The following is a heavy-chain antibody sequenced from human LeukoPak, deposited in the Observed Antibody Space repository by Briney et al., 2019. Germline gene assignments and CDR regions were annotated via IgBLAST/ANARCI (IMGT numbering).Heavy chain of an antibody. D-gene: IGHD4-23*01. CDR2: ISSSSNII. Sequence: QTGGSLRLSCAASGFTFSNYNMNWVRQAPGKGLEWVSYISSSSNIIYYGDSVKGRFTISRDNARNSLYLQMNSLRAEDTAVYYCARDTVEGYYLDFWGQGTLVTVSS. J-gene: IGHJ4*02. V-gene: IGHV3-48*04. CDR1: GFTFSNYN. CDR3: ARDTVEGYYLDF.